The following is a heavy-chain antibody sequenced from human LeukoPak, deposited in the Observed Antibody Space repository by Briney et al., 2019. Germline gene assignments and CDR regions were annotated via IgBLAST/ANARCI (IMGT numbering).Heavy chain of an antibody. Sequence: PSETLSLTCAVYGGSFSGYYWSWIRQPPGKGLEWIGEINHSGGSSYNPSLKSRVTISVDTSNNQFSLKLSSVTAADTAVYYCARQQTPHFYDSHFGPWGQGTPVTVSS. V-gene: IGHV4-34*01. CDR1: GGSFSGYY. J-gene: IGHJ5*02. CDR3: ARQQTPHFYDSHFGP. D-gene: IGHD3-22*01. CDR2: INHSGGS.